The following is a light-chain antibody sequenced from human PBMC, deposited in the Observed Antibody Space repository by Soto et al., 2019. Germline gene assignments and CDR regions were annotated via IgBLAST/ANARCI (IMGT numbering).Light chain of an antibody. CDR1: KNDLGVYGL. V-gene: IGLV2-8*01. CDR3: QSYAGSNTYV. Sequence: QTVLSQLRAACRSPGQSVDMSYTGTKNDLGVYGLVSRYQHHAGKVPRLIIYEVVQRSSGVPARFSGSKSGNTGSLIVSGLQAADEADYFCQSYAGSNTYVFGSGTKATV. J-gene: IGLJ1*01. CDR2: EVV.